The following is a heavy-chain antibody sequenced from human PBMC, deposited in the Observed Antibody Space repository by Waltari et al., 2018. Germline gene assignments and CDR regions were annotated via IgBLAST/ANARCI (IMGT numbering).Heavy chain of an antibody. CDR2: INVHSGDL. J-gene: IGHJ4*02. CDR3: VGWNDPINS. Sequence: EVQLVESGGDLVQPDRSLRLSCAASGFRFDDYVMHWIRQVPGRGPEWVSGINVHSGDLGYADSVKGRFTISRDNAENSLLLQMSSLRVEDTALYYCVGWNDPINSWGQGTLVAVSS. D-gene: IGHD1-1*01. V-gene: IGHV3-9*01. CDR1: GFRFDDYV.